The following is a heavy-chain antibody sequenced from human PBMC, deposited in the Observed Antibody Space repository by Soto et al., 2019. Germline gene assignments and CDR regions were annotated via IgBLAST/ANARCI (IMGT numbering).Heavy chain of an antibody. CDR1: GFIFSTYG. Sequence: VQLVESGGGVVQPGGSLRLSCAASGFIFSTYGMHWVRQVPGKGLEWVAHISYDGSNKHYADSVKGRFTVSRYNAKNTLSLQMTSLRSEDTAIYYCTKEYIVGTTWGYFESWGQGTLVTVSS. D-gene: IGHD1-26*01. CDR2: ISYDGSNK. CDR3: TKEYIVGTTWGYFES. V-gene: IGHV3-30*18. J-gene: IGHJ4*02.